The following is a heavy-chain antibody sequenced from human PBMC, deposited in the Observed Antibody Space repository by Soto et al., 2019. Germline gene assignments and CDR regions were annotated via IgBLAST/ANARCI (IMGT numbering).Heavy chain of an antibody. V-gene: IGHV4-34*01. CDR1: GGSFSGYY. Sequence: SETLSLTCAVYGGSFSGYYWSWIRQPPGKGLEWIGEINHSGSTNYNPSLKSRVTISVDTSKNQFSLKLSSVTAADTAGYYWASNSGVAYYYHGMDVWGQGTTVTVSS. CDR3: ASNSGVAYYYHGMDV. D-gene: IGHD7-27*01. J-gene: IGHJ6*02. CDR2: INHSGST.